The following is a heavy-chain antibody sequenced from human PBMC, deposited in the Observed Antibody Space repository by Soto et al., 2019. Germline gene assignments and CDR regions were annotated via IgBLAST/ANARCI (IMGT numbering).Heavy chain of an antibody. V-gene: IGHV4-31*03. J-gene: IGHJ5*02. CDR3: ARDLRVSCYGTNWFDP. Sequence: SETLSLTCTVSGGSISSGGYYWSWIRQHPGKGLEWIGYIYYSGSTYYNPSLKSRVTISVDTSKNQFSLKLSSVTAADTAVYYCARDLRVSCYGTNWFDPWGQGTLVTVSS. D-gene: IGHD5-18*01. CDR1: GGSISSGGYY. CDR2: IYYSGST.